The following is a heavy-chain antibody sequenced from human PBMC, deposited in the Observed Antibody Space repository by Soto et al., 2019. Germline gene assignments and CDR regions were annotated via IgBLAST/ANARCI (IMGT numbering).Heavy chain of an antibody. CDR2: MSYDGSTQ. V-gene: IGHV3-30*18. J-gene: IGHJ6*01. CDR3: GKDDFGMTTPHYGGMDV. D-gene: IGHD3-3*01. Sequence: GGSLRLSCSASGFTFRNYAIHWVRQAPGKGLGWVAVMSYDGSTQYYADSVRGRFTISRDNSKNTLFLEMNILRAEDTAVYYWGKDDFGMTTPHYGGMDVRGQGTTGTVSS. CDR1: GFTFRNYA.